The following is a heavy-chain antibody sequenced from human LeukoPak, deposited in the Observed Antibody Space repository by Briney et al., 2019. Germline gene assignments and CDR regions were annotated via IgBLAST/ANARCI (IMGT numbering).Heavy chain of an antibody. J-gene: IGHJ4*02. D-gene: IGHD2-15*01. V-gene: IGHV3-7*02. Sequence: GSLRLSCAASGFIFSHNWMSWVRQVPGKGLEWVANLMPDGSDKYYVDSVKGRFTISRDNAKNSLYLQMDSLRAEDTAVYYCATELQWSFYYWGQGTLVTVSS. CDR3: ATELQWSFYY. CDR2: LMPDGSDK. CDR1: GFIFSHNW.